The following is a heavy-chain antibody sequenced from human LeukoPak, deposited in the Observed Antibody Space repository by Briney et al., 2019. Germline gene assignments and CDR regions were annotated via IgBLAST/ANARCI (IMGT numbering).Heavy chain of an antibody. CDR2: IKQDGSEK. D-gene: IGHD2-2*01. J-gene: IGHJ5*02. CDR1: GFTFSNAW. V-gene: IGHV3-7*01. CDR3: ARDLISSISRGWFDP. Sequence: PGGSLRLSCAASGFTFSNAWMSWVRQAPGKGLEWVANIKQDGSEKYYVDSVKGRFTISRDNAKNSLYLQMNSLRAEDTAVYYCARDLISSISRGWFDPWGQGTLVTVSS.